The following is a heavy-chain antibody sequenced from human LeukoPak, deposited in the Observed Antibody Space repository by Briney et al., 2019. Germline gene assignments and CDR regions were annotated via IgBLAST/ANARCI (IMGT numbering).Heavy chain of an antibody. CDR1: GFTFSSYW. Sequence: AGGSLRLSCAASGFTFSSYWMSWVRQAPGKGLEWVANINRDGSGKNYVDSIKGRFTISRDNAANSLYLEMNSLRVEDTAVYYWARDGGIIRFGGQDVSGQRTTVIAS. D-gene: IGHD3-16*01. J-gene: IGHJ6*02. CDR3: ARDGGIIRFGGQDV. V-gene: IGHV3-7*01. CDR2: INRDGSGK.